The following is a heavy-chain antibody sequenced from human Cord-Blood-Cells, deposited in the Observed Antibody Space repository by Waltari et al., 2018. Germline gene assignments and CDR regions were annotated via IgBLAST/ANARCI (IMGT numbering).Heavy chain of an antibody. Sequence: QVTLKESGPVLVKPTETLTLTCTVSGFSLSNARMGVSWIRQPPGKALEWLAHSFSNDEKSYSTSLKSRLTISKDTSKSQVVLTMTNMDPVDTATYYCARSQKDIVVVPAAFNWFDPWGQGTLVTVSS. CDR2: SFSNDEK. D-gene: IGHD2-2*01. J-gene: IGHJ5*02. CDR3: ARSQKDIVVVPAAFNWFDP. V-gene: IGHV2-26*01. CDR1: GFSLSNARMG.